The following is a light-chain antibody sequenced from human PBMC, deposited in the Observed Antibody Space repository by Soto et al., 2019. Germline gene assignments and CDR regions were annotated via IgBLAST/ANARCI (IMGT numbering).Light chain of an antibody. CDR3: QQRSKWPLT. Sequence: EIVLTQSPATLSLSLGERATLSCRASQSVSSNFAWYQHKPGQAPRLLIYDASRRATGIPARFSGSGSGTDFTLTISSLEPEDFAVYYCQQRSKWPLTFGGGTKVEIK. V-gene: IGKV3-11*01. CDR2: DAS. J-gene: IGKJ4*01. CDR1: QSVSSN.